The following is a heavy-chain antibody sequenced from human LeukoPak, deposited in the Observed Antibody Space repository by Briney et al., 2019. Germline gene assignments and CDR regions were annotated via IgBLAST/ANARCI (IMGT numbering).Heavy chain of an antibody. J-gene: IGHJ5*02. V-gene: IGHV4-30-4*08. CDR3: ARARPVPAAIPGWFDP. CDR1: GGSISSGDYY. D-gene: IGHD2-2*01. Sequence: PSETLSLTCTVSGGSISSGDYYWSWIRQPPGKGLEWIGYIYYSGSTHYNPSLKSRVTISVDTSKDQFSLKLSSVTAADTAVYYCARARPVPAAIPGWFDPWGQGTLVTVSS. CDR2: IYYSGST.